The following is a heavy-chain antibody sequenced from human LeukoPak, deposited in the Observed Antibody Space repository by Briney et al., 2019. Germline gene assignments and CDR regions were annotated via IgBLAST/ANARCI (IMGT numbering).Heavy chain of an antibody. CDR3: ARARHDILTGYLNWFDP. Sequence: GGSLRLSCAASGFTVSSNYMSWVRQAPGKGLEWVSVIYSGGSTYYADSVKGRFTISRDNSKNTLYLQMNSLRAEDTAVYYCARARHDILTGYLNWFDPWGQGTLVTVPS. V-gene: IGHV3-53*01. D-gene: IGHD3-9*01. CDR1: GFTVSSNY. J-gene: IGHJ5*02. CDR2: IYSGGST.